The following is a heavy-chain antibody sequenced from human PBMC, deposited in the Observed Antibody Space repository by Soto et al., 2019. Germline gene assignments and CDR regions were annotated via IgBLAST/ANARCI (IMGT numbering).Heavy chain of an antibody. Sequence: ASVKVSCKASGYTFTGYYMHWVRQAPGQGLEWMGFSAHTGNTNYAQKFRGRVAMTTDTSTSTAYMEVRSLRSDDTAVYYCARSGEHPLDSWGQGTPVTVSS. V-gene: IGHV1-18*04. CDR1: GYTFTGYY. J-gene: IGHJ5*02. CDR3: ARSGEHPLDS. D-gene: IGHD1-26*01. CDR2: SAHTGNT.